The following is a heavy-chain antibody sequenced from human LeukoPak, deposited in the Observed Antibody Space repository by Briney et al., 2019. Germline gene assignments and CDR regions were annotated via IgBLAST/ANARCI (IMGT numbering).Heavy chain of an antibody. V-gene: IGHV1-8*03. CDR2: MNPNSGNT. CDR3: ARGDYYDSSGYYSGTWFDP. CDR1: GYTFTSYD. J-gene: IGHJ5*02. D-gene: IGHD3-22*01. Sequence: ASVKVSCKASGYTFTSYDINWVRQATGQGLEWMGWMNPNSGNTGYAQKFQGRVTITRNTSISTAYMELSSLRSEDTAVYYCARGDYYDSSGYYSGTWFDPWGQGTLVTVSS.